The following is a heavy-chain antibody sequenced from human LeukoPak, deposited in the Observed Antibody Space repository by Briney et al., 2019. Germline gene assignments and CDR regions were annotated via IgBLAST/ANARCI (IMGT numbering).Heavy chain of an antibody. CDR1: GVSVTNGGYY. CDR2: FYSTEST. CDR3: ARGSGGHDYGSYYFDY. D-gene: IGHD4/OR15-4a*01. J-gene: IGHJ4*02. Sequence: SETLSLTCAVSGVSVTNGGYYWTWIRQFPGRGLEWVGFFYSTESTYYNPSLKSRVTISLDSSKNQFSLRLTSTTAADTAVYFCARGSGGHDYGSYYFDYWGQGTLATVSS. V-gene: IGHV4-31*11.